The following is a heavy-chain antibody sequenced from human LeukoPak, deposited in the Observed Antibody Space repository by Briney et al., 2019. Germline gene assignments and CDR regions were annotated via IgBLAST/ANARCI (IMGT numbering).Heavy chain of an antibody. CDR3: ARDWYYYDSSGYYYALRY. D-gene: IGHD3-22*01. CDR1: GGTFSSYA. V-gene: IGHV1-69*13. CDR2: IIPIFGTA. J-gene: IGHJ4*02. Sequence: GASVTVSCKASGGTFSSYAISWVRQAPGQGLEWMGGIIPIFGTANYAQKFQGRVTMTADESTSTAYMELSSLRSEDTAVYYCARDWYYYDSSGYYYALRYWGQGTQVTVSS.